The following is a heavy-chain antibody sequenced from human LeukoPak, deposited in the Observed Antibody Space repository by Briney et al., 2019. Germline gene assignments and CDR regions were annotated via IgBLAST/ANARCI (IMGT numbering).Heavy chain of an antibody. CDR2: ISGSGGTT. Sequence: PGGSLRLSCAASGFTFSSYAMSWVRQAPGKGLEWVSIISGSGGTTYYADSVKGRFTISRDNSKNTLYLQVNSLRAEDTAVYYCAKVEVGGDYVSDYYFDYWGQGTLVTVSS. CDR3: AKVEVGGDYVSDYYFDY. J-gene: IGHJ4*02. CDR1: GFTFSSYA. V-gene: IGHV3-23*01. D-gene: IGHD3-16*01.